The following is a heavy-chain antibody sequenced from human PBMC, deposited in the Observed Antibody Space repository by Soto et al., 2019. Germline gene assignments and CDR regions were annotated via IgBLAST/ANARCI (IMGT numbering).Heavy chain of an antibody. CDR1: GFTFSSYW. D-gene: IGHD3-10*01. J-gene: IGHJ4*02. CDR3: ARGGFSGSGSFIQGDY. CDR2: IKSAGSNI. V-gene: IGHV3-74*01. Sequence: EVQLVESGGGLVQPGGSLRLSCAASGFTFSSYWMHWVRQAPGKGLVWVSRIKSAGSNINYADSVKGRFTISRDNAKKSPYLQMNSLRAEDTAIYYCARGGFSGSGSFIQGDYWGQGTLVTVSS.